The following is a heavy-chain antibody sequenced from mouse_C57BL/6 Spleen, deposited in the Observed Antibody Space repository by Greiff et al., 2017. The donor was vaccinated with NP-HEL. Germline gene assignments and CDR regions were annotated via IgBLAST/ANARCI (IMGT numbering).Heavy chain of an antibody. Sequence: QVHVKQPGAELVKPGASVKLSCKASGYTFTSYWMHWVKQRPGQGLEWIGMIHPNSGSTNYNEKFKSKATLTVDKSSSTAYMQLSNLTSEDSAVYYCARLADGYYGYFDVWGTGTTVTVSS. CDR1: GYTFTSYW. CDR3: ARLADGYYGYFDV. V-gene: IGHV1-64*01. J-gene: IGHJ1*03. D-gene: IGHD2-3*01. CDR2: IHPNSGST.